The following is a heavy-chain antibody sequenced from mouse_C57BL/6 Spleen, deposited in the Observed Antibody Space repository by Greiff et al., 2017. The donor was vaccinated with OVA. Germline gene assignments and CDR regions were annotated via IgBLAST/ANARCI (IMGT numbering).Heavy chain of an antibody. J-gene: IGHJ3*01. V-gene: IGHV1-80*01. D-gene: IGHD2-1*01. CDR2: ISPGDGDT. Sequence: VQLQQSGAELVKPGASVKISCKASGYAFSSYWMHWVKQRPGKGLEWIGQISPGDGDTNYNGKFKGKATLTADKSASTAYMQLSSLNSEDSEVDFGARRDGNYFWFAYWGQGTLVTVSA. CDR1: GYAFSSYW. CDR3: ARRDGNYFWFAY.